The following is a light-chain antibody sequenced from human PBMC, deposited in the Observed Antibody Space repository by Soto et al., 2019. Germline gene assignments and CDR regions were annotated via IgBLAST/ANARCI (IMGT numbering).Light chain of an antibody. V-gene: IGKV3-11*01. J-gene: IGKJ5*01. Sequence: EIVLTQSPATLSLSPGERATLSCRASQSVSTYLGWYQQKPGQAPRLLIYDASNRATGIPARFSGSGYGTDFTLTISSLEPEDFAVYYCQQRSNWITFGQGTRLEIK. CDR3: QQRSNWIT. CDR2: DAS. CDR1: QSVSTY.